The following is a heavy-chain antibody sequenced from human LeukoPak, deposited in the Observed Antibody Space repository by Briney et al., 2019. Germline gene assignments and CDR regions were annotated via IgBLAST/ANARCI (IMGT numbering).Heavy chain of an antibody. J-gene: IGHJ6*03. V-gene: IGHV1-2*02. Sequence: ASVKVSCKSSGYTFTGYFIHWVRQAPGQGLEWMGWINPNSGGTNYAQKLQGRVTMTTDTSTSTAYMELRSLRSDDTAVYYCAREGVTMVRGVRNTYYYYYMDVWGKGTTVTISS. CDR1: GYTFTGYF. CDR3: AREGVTMVRGVRNTYYYYYMDV. D-gene: IGHD3-10*01. CDR2: INPNSGGT.